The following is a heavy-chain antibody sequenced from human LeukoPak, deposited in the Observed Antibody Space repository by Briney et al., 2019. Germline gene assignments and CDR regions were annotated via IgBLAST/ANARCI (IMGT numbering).Heavy chain of an antibody. D-gene: IGHD3-16*01. V-gene: IGHV3-20*04. J-gene: IGHJ6*03. CDR2: INWNGGST. CDR3: AKDGGYDTRYMDV. CDR1: GFTFDDYG. Sequence: PGGSLRLSCAASGFTFDDYGMSWVRQAPGKGLEWVSGINWNGGSTGYADSVKGRFTISRDNAKNSLYLQMNSLRAEDTALYYCAKDGGYDTRYMDVWGKGTTVTVSS.